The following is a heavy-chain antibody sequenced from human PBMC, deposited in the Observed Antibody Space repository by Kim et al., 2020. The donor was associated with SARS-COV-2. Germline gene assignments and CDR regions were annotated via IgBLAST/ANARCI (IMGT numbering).Heavy chain of an antibody. Sequence: GGSLRLSCAASGFTFSSYSMNWVRQAPGKGLEWVSSISSSSSYIYYADSVKGRFTISSDNAKNSLYLQMNSLRAEDTAVYYCARALVGTAMAPEECFDVWGRGTPVTVSP. CDR1: GFTFSSYS. J-gene: IGHJ2*01. D-gene: IGHD5-18*01. V-gene: IGHV3-21*01. CDR2: ISSSSSYI. CDR3: ARALVGTAMAPEECFDV.